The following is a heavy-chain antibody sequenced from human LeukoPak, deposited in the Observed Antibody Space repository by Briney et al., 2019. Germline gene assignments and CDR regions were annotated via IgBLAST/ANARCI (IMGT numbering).Heavy chain of an antibody. CDR2: ISSSGSTI. J-gene: IGHJ4*02. CDR1: GFTFSTYA. Sequence: GGSLRLSCAASGFTFSTYAMNWVRQAPGKGLERVSYISSSGSTIYYADSVKGRFTISRDNAKNSLYLQMNSLRAEDTAVYYCARDLRGYSGYDWVDYWGQGTLVTVSS. D-gene: IGHD5-12*01. CDR3: ARDLRGYSGYDWVDY. V-gene: IGHV3-48*04.